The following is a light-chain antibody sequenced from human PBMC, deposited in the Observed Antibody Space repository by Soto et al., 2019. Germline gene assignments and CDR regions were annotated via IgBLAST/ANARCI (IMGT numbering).Light chain of an antibody. CDR3: QQYNSPPRT. J-gene: IGKJ1*01. V-gene: IGKV1-5*01. Sequence: IQMTQSPSTLSASVRDRVTIACRASQSISNWLAWYQQKPGKAPKLLIYDASTLESGVPSRFSGSGSGTEFTLTISSLQPDDFATYYCQQYNSPPRTFGQGTKVDIK. CDR1: QSISNW. CDR2: DAS.